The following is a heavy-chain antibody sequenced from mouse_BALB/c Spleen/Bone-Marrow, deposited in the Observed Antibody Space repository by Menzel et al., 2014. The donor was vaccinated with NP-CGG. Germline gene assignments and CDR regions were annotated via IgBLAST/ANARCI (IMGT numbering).Heavy chain of an antibody. CDR2: ISTYYGDA. V-gene: IGHV1S137*01. J-gene: IGHJ2*01. D-gene: IGHD1-1*01. CDR1: GYTLTDYA. CDR3: ARESIYYYGSTLDY. Sequence: QVHVKQSGAELVRPGVSVKISCKGSGYTLTDYAMHWVKQSHAKSLEWIGVISTYYGDASYNQKFKGKATMTVDKSSSTAYMELARLTSEDSAIYYCARESIYYYGSTLDYWGQGTTLTVSS.